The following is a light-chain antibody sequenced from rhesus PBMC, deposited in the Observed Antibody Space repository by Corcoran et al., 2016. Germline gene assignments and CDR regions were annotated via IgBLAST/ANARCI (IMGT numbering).Light chain of an antibody. V-gene: IGKV1-22*01. J-gene: IGKJ3*01. CDR2: KAS. CDR3: QQYSSSPFT. CDR1: QSISSW. Sequence: DIQMTQSPSSLSASVGDTVTITCRASQSISSWLAWYQQKPGKAPKLLIYKASPLQSGVPSRFSGRGTGTDFTLTIGSLQSEDFATYYCQQYSSSPFTFGPGTKLDIK.